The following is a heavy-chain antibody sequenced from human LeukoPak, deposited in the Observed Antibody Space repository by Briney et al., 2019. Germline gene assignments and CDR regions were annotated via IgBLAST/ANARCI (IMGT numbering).Heavy chain of an antibody. CDR3: AREGRDSSRPNDAFDI. D-gene: IGHD3-10*01. CDR1: GFTVSSNY. CDR2: IYSGGST. Sequence: PGGSLRLSCAASGFTVSSNYMSWVRQTPGKGLDWVSVIYSGGSTYYADSVKGRFTISRDNSKNTLYLQMNSLRAEDTAVNYCAREGRDSSRPNDAFDIWGQGTMVTVSS. V-gene: IGHV3-53*01. J-gene: IGHJ3*02.